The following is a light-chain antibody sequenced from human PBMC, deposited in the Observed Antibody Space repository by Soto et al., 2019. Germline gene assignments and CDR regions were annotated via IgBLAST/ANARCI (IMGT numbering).Light chain of an antibody. CDR3: CSYAGSSV. V-gene: IGLV2-11*01. CDR1: SSDVGGYNY. J-gene: IGLJ1*01. Sequence: SPLTPPRSVSGSPGQSFTISCTGTSSDVGGYNYVSWYQQHPGKAPKLMIYDVSKRPSGVPDRFSGSKSGNTASLTISGLQDEDEADYYCCSYAGSSVFGTGTKVTV. CDR2: DVS.